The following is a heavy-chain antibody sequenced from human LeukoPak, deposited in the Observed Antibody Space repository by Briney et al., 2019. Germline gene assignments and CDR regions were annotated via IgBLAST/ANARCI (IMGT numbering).Heavy chain of an antibody. CDR3: ARESRLCSGGSCYDY. D-gene: IGHD2-15*01. V-gene: IGHV4-59*01. CDR2: IYYRGST. CDR1: GGSISSYY. Sequence: SETLSLTCTVSGGSISSYYWSWIRQPPGKGLEWIGYIYYRGSTNYSPSLKSRVIISVDTSKNQLSLKLSSVTAADTAVYYCARESRLCSGGSCYDYWGQGTLVTVSS. J-gene: IGHJ4*02.